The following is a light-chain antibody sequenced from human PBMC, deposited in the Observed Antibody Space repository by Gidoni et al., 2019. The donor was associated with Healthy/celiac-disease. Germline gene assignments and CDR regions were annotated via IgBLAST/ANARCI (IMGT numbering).Light chain of an antibody. CDR3: QQYNNWPLT. CDR2: GAS. CDR1: QSVSSN. V-gene: IGKV3-15*01. J-gene: IGKJ1*01. Sequence: ELLMTHSPATLSVSPGERATLSCRASQSVSSNLAWYQQKPGQAPRLLIYGASTRATGIPARFSGSGSGTEFTLTISSLQSEDFAVYYCQQYNNWPLTFGQGTKVEIK.